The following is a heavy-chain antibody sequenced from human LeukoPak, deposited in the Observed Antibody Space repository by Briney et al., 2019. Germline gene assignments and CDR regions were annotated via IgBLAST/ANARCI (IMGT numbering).Heavy chain of an antibody. Sequence: SETLSLTCTVSGGSISSSSYYWGWIRQPPGKGLEWVATISYSGSTYYNPSLKSRVTISVDTSKNQFSLKLSSVTAADTAVYYCGYYYDSSGYDSEYWGQGTLVTDSS. J-gene: IGHJ4*02. D-gene: IGHD3-22*01. CDR3: GYYYDSSGYDSEY. CDR2: ISYSGST. V-gene: IGHV4-39*01. CDR1: GGSISSSSYY.